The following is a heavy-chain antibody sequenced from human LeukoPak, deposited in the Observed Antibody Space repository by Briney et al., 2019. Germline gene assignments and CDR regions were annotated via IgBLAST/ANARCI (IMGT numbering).Heavy chain of an antibody. Sequence: GGSLRLSCAASGFTFSNYEMNWVRQAPGKGLEWVSYISSSGSTIYYADSVKGRFTISRDNAENSLYLQMNSLRAEDTAVYFRARGFYHFDYWGQGTLVTVSS. CDR3: ARGFYHFDY. D-gene: IGHD2/OR15-2a*01. CDR1: GFTFSNYE. V-gene: IGHV3-48*03. J-gene: IGHJ4*02. CDR2: ISSSGSTI.